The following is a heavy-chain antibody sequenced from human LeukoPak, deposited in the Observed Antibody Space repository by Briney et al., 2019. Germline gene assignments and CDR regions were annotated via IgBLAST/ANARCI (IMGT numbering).Heavy chain of an antibody. CDR3: AREVGGKLPGYYYYYYYMDV. CDR2: IYYSGST. CDR1: GFTFSSYW. Sequence: GSLRLSCAASGFTFSSYWMSWVRQAPGKGLEWIGYIYYSGSTNYNPSLKSRVTISVDTSKNQFSLKLSSVTAADTAVYYCAREVGGKLPGYYYYYYYMDVWGKGTTVTVSS. J-gene: IGHJ6*03. D-gene: IGHD4-23*01. V-gene: IGHV4-59*01.